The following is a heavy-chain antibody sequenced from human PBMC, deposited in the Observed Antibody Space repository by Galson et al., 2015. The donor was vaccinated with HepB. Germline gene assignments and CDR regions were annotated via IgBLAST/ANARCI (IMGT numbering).Heavy chain of an antibody. CDR3: ARGPAVTMFDYNYYMDV. J-gene: IGHJ6*03. CDR2: IWYDASNK. CDR1: GFIFSSYG. V-gene: IGHV3-33*01. D-gene: IGHD3-10*02. Sequence: SLRLSCAASGFIFSSYGIHWVRQAPGKGLEWVAVIWYDASNKYYADSVKGRFIISRDNSKNTLYLQMNSLRAEDTAVCYCARGPAVTMFDYNYYMDVWGKGTTVTVS.